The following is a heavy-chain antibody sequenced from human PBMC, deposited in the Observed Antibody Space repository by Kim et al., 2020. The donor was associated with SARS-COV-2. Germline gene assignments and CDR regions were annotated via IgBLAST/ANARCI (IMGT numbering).Heavy chain of an antibody. CDR1: GGSFNGND. CDR3: ARGIPIRTYYYSYYGPDV. J-gene: IGHJ6*02. V-gene: IGHV4-34*01. Sequence: SETLSLTCSVYGGSFNGNDWSWIRQPPGKGLEWIGEIEHNGSTNSNPSLKSRVTISADTSKNQFSLKLNSVTAAASAVYFCARGIPIRTYYYSYYGPDVWGHGTTVTVS. CDR2: IEHNGST.